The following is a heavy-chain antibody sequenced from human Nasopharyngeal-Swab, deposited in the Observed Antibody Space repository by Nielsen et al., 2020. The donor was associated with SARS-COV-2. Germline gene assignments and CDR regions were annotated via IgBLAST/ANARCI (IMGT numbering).Heavy chain of an antibody. Sequence: GESLKISCAASGFTFSSYDMHWVRQATGKGLEWVSAIGTAGDTYYPGSVKGRFTISRENAKNSLYLQMNGLRAEDTAVYYCAREVYGLDVWGKGTTVTVSS. CDR1: GFTFSSYD. V-gene: IGHV3-13*01. CDR2: IGTAGDT. J-gene: IGHJ6*04. D-gene: IGHD6-6*01. CDR3: AREVYGLDV.